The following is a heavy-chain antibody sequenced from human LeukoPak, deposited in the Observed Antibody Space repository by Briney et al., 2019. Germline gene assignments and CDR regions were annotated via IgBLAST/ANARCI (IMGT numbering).Heavy chain of an antibody. CDR2: IDHSGST. CDR3: ARGNRPYGEHEAFDI. J-gene: IGHJ3*02. D-gene: IGHD3-10*01. V-gene: IGHV4-34*01. Sequence: SETLSLTCAVYDESFSGYYCSWIRQPPRKGLEWIGEIDHSGSTNYNPSLQSRVTISVDTSKNQFSLKVSTVSAADTAVYYCARGNRPYGEHEAFDIWGHGTTVTVSP. CDR1: DESFSGYY.